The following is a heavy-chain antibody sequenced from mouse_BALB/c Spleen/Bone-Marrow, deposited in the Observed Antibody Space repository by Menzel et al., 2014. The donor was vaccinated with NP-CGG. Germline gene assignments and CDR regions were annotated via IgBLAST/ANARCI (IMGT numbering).Heavy chain of an antibody. D-gene: IGHD2-4*01. J-gene: IGHJ2*01. Sequence: EVQLQQFGAELVKPGASVKLSCTTSGFNIKDTYMYWVKLRPEQGLEWIGRIVPANGNTKYAPKFQGKATITADTSSNTAYLQLSSLTSEDTAVYFCASYDYGYYFDYWGQGTTLTVSS. CDR2: IVPANGNT. CDR3: ASYDYGYYFDY. CDR1: GFNIKDTY. V-gene: IGHV14-3*02.